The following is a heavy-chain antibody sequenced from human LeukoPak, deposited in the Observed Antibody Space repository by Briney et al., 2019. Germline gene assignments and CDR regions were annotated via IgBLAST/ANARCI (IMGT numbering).Heavy chain of an antibody. CDR3: AQGQLVPAAMMGYYYYGMDV. J-gene: IGHJ6*02. Sequence: SETLSLTCTVSGGSISSYYWSWIRQPPGKGLEWIGYIYYSGSTNYNPSLKSRVTISVDTSKNQFSLKLSSVTAADTAVYYCAQGQLVPAAMMGYYYYGMDVWGQGTTVIVSS. D-gene: IGHD2-2*01. V-gene: IGHV4-59*01. CDR2: IYYSGST. CDR1: GGSISSYY.